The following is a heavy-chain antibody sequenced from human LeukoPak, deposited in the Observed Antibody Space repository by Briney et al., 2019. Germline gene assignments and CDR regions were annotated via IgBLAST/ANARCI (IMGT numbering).Heavy chain of an antibody. CDR1: GFSVSSNY. Sequence: GSLRLSCAASGFSVSSNYMNWVRQAPGKGLEWVSVIHSGGDTFYADSVKGRFTISRDNSKNTVYLQINSLRAEDTAVYYCARAWGLDYWGQGTLVTVSS. CDR2: IHSGGDT. D-gene: IGHD1-26*01. V-gene: IGHV3-66*01. CDR3: ARAWGLDY. J-gene: IGHJ4*02.